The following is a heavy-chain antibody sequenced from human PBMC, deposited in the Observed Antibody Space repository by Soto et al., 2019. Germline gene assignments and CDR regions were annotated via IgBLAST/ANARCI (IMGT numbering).Heavy chain of an antibody. J-gene: IGHJ4*02. Sequence: GASVKFSCKASGYTFTSYYMHWVRQAPGQGLEWMGIINPSGGSTSYAQKFQGRVTMTRDTSTSTVYMELSSLRSEDTAVYYCARDDRVVVRSTRRNGYDYWGQGTLVTVSS. CDR1: GYTFTSYY. V-gene: IGHV1-46*01. D-gene: IGHD2-2*01. CDR2: INPSGGST. CDR3: ARDDRVVVRSTRRNGYDY.